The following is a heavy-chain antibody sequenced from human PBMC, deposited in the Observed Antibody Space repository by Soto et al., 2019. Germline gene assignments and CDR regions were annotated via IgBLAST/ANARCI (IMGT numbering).Heavy chain of an antibody. CDR2: IYPGDSDT. D-gene: IGHD6-13*01. CDR3: ARVAAAGMAPYYYYYYGMDD. V-gene: IGHV5-51*01. Sequence: GESLKISCKGSGYSFTSYWIGWVRQMPGKGLEWMGIIYPGDSDTRYSPSFQGQVTISADKSISTAYLQWSSLKASDTAMYYCARVAAAGMAPYYYYYYGMDDWGQGTTVIVSS. CDR1: GYSFTSYW. J-gene: IGHJ6*02.